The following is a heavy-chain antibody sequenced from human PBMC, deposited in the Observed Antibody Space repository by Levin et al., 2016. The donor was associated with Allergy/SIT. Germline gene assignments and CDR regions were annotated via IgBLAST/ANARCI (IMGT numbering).Heavy chain of an antibody. J-gene: IGHJ4*02. D-gene: IGHD6-6*01. CDR1: GGSISSYY. V-gene: IGHV4-59*12. CDR2: IYHSGST. Sequence: SETLSLTCTVSGGSISSYYWSWIRQPPGKGLEWIGEIYHSGSTNYNPSLKSRVTISLDKSKNQFSLKLSSVTAADTAVYYCARSSGSSAPFDYWGQGTLVTVSS. CDR3: ARSSGSSAPFDY.